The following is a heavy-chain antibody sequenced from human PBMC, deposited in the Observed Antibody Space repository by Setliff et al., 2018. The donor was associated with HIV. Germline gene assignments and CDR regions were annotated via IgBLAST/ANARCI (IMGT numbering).Heavy chain of an antibody. Sequence: LRLSCAASGFTFSSYAMSWVRQAPGKGLEWVSAISGSGGSTYYADSVKGRFTISRDNSKNTLYLQMNSLRAEDTAVYYCAKVYYDILTGHTVGPFDIWGQGTMVTVSS. J-gene: IGHJ3*02. CDR2: ISGSGGST. D-gene: IGHD3-9*01. CDR1: GFTFSSYA. CDR3: AKVYYDILTGHTVGPFDI. V-gene: IGHV3-23*01.